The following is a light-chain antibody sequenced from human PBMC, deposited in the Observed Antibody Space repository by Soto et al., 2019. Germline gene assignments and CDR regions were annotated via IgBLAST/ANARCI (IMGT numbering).Light chain of an antibody. J-gene: IGLJ3*02. CDR2: EVN. V-gene: IGLV2-14*01. Sequence: QSALTQPASLSGSPGQSITISCTGTSSDIGAYDYVSWFQQHPGKAPKLMISEVNNRPSGVSNRFSGSKSGNTAYLTISGLQAEDEADYFCSSYTSSATLVFGGGTKVTVL. CDR1: SSDIGAYDY. CDR3: SSYTSSATLV.